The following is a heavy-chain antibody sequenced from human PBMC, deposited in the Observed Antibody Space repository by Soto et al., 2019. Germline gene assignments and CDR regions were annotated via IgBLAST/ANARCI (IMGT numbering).Heavy chain of an antibody. CDR2: ISAYNGNT. J-gene: IGHJ3*02. V-gene: IGHV1-18*01. CDR1: GYPFTSYG. D-gene: IGHD6-13*01. CDR3: ARGGKRQLVLASAFDI. Sequence: ASVKVSCKASGYPFTSYGISWVRQAPGQGLEWMGWISAYNGNTNYAQKLQGRVTMTTDTSTSTAYMELRSLRSDDTAVYYCARGGKRQLVLASAFDIWGQGTMVTVSS.